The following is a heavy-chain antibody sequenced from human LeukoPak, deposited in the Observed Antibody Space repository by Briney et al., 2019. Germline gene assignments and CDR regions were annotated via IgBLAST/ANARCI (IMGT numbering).Heavy chain of an antibody. J-gene: IGHJ5*02. CDR1: GYTFTSYD. V-gene: IGHV1-8*03. Sequence: ASVKVSCKASGYTFTSYDINWVRQATGQGLEWMGWMNPNSGNTGYAQKFQGRVTITRNTSISTAYMELSSLRSEDTAVYYCARGLHCSRTSCTTTWGQGTLVTVSS. CDR2: MNPNSGNT. CDR3: ARGLHCSRTSCTTT. D-gene: IGHD2-2*01.